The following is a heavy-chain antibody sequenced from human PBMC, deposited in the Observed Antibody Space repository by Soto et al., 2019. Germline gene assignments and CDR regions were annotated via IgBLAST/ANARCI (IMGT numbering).Heavy chain of an antibody. V-gene: IGHV4-4*02. D-gene: IGHD3-22*01. CDR2: IFRDGMT. Sequence: QVQVQESGPGLVKPSGTVSLTCDVSGVSISSGNWWSWVRQPPGKGLEWIGEIFRDGMTTYYPSLRGRATISVDTYKNRFSLRVTSANAADTAIYYCVRLGYDRRLNYLYFDYWGRGALVTVSS. CDR3: VRLGYDRRLNYLYFDY. J-gene: IGHJ4*02. CDR1: GVSISSGNW.